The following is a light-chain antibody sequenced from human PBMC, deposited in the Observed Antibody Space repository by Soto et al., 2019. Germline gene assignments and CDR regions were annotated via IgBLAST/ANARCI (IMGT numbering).Light chain of an antibody. CDR1: SSDVGSYNL. V-gene: IGLV2-23*01. Sequence: QSVLTQPASVSGSPGQSITISCTGTSSDVGSYNLVSWYQQHPGKATKLMIYEGSKRPSGVSNRFSGSKSGNTASLTISGLQAEDEADYYCCSYAGVVFGGGTKLTVL. CDR2: EGS. CDR3: CSYAGVV. J-gene: IGLJ2*01.